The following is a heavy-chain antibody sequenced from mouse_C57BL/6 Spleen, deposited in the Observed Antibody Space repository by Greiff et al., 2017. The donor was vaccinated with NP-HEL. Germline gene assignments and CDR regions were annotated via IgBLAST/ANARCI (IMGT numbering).Heavy chain of an antibody. J-gene: IGHJ3*01. CDR3: TTRRWFAY. V-gene: IGHV14-4*01. CDR1: GFNIKDDY. CDR2: IDPENGDT. Sequence: EVQGVESGAELVRPGASVKLSCTASGFNIKDDYMHWVKQRPEQGLEWIGWIDPENGDTEYASKFQGKATITADTSSNTAYLQLSSLTSEDTAVYYCTTRRWFAYWGQGTLVTVSA.